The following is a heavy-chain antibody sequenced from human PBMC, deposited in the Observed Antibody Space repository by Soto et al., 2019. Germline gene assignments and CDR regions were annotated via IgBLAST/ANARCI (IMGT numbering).Heavy chain of an antibody. D-gene: IGHD1-26*01. CDR1: GASVWSNSYF. V-gene: IGHV4-61*01. Sequence: SETLSLTCTVSGASVWSNSYFWTWIRQPPGKGLEWIAYISHTGGTNYNPSLKSRVTISIDTSRDQFSLTVTSVTAADTAVYFCARIVVGVTVDLWGQGSRVTV. CDR2: ISHTGGT. J-gene: IGHJ4*02. CDR3: ARIVVGVTVDL.